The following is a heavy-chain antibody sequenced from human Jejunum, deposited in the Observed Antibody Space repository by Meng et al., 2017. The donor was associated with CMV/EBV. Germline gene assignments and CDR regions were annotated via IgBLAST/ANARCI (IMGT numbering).Heavy chain of an antibody. CDR1: GFTVSSHY. Sequence: VLLVESGGGLIQPGGSLRLSCAASGFTVSSHYMSWVRQAPGKGLEWVSVIDTDGKTYYADSVKGRFAISRDNSKNTLYLQMSSLRVEDTAVYSCADIGVGDQGFWGQGTLVTVSS. J-gene: IGHJ4*02. CDR3: ADIGVGDQGF. CDR2: IDTDGKT. V-gene: IGHV3-53*01. D-gene: IGHD3-3*01.